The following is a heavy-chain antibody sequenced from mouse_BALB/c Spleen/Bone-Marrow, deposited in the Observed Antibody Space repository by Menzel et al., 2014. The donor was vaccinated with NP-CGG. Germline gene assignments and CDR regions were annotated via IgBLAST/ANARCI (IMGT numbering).Heavy chain of an antibody. CDR1: GFSLTSYG. CDR2: IWSDGST. J-gene: IGHJ4*01. CDR3: ARHSGGNYGYAMDY. Sequence: VKLQVSGPGLVAPSQSLSITCTISGFSLTSYGVHWVRQPPGKGLEWLVVIWSDGSTTYNSALKSRLSISKDNSKSQVFLKMNSLQTDDTAMYYCARHSGGNYGYAMDYWGQGTSVTVSS. D-gene: IGHD2-1*01. V-gene: IGHV2-6-1*01.